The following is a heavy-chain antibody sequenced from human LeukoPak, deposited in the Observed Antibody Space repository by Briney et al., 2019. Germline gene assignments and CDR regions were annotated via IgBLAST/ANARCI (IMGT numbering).Heavy chain of an antibody. J-gene: IGHJ5*02. CDR2: ISTTSYYI. Sequence: PGGSLRLSCVASGFTLRSYGMNWVRQAPGKGLEWVSYISTTSYYIYYADSVKGRFTISRDDAKNSLYLQMNSLRAEDTAVYYCARDASASYTGLIDPWGQGTLVTVSS. CDR3: ARDASASYTGLIDP. CDR1: GFTLRSYG. D-gene: IGHD1-26*01. V-gene: IGHV3-21*01.